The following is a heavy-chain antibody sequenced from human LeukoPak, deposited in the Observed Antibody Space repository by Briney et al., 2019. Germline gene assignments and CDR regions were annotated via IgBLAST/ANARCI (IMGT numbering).Heavy chain of an antibody. V-gene: IGHV4-39*07. D-gene: IGHD3-10*01. Sequence: SETLSLTCTVSGGSISSSSYYWGWIRQPPGKGLEWIGSIYYSGSTYYNPSLKSRVTISVDTSKNQFSLKLSSVTAADTAVYYCARDKVDGGADYWGQGTLVTVSS. CDR2: IYYSGST. CDR1: GGSISSSSYY. CDR3: ARDKVDGGADY. J-gene: IGHJ4*02.